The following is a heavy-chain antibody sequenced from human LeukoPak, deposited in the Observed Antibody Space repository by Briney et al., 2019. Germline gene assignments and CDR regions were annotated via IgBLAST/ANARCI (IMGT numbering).Heavy chain of an antibody. Sequence: GESLKISSKGSGYSFTSYWIGWVRQMPGKRREWMGIIYPGDSDTRYTPSFQGQFTISTDKSINTSYLQLSSLKAPDTAMYYCTRQYCTPGVCYMIFDYWGQGNLVTVSS. V-gene: IGHV5-51*01. CDR1: GYSFTSYW. J-gene: IGHJ4*02. D-gene: IGHD2-8*01. CDR3: TRQYCTPGVCYMIFDY. CDR2: IYPGDSDT.